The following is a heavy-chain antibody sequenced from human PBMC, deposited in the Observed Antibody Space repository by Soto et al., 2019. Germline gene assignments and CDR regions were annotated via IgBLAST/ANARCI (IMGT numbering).Heavy chain of an antibody. CDR3: AKAGGGDGYNDAFDI. Sequence: GGSLRLSCAASGFTFDDYAMHWVRQAPGKGLEWVSLISGDGGSTYYADSVKGRFTISRDNSKNSLYLQMNSLRTEDTALYYCAKAGGGDGYNDAFDIWGQGTMVTVSS. J-gene: IGHJ3*02. CDR2: ISGDGGST. D-gene: IGHD3-16*01. V-gene: IGHV3-43*02. CDR1: GFTFDDYA.